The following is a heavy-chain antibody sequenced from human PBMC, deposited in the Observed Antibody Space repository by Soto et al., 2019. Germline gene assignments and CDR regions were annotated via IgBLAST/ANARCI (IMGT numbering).Heavy chain of an antibody. CDR3: ARHSRSRGSF. Sequence: EVQPVESGGDLVQPGGSLRLSCAASGFTFSSYWMTWVRQAPGKGLEWVASINEDGDKKYYLDSVKGRFTISRDNVQNSLYLQMNSLGAEDTAVVYCARHSRSRGSFWGQGTLVTVSS. J-gene: IGHJ4*02. V-gene: IGHV3-7*01. D-gene: IGHD6-19*01. CDR1: GFTFSSYW. CDR2: INEDGDKK.